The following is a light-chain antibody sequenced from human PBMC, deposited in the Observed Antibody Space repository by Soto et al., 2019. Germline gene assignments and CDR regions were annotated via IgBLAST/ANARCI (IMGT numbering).Light chain of an antibody. CDR2: DAS. V-gene: IGKV3-11*01. Sequence: EIGMTQPPATLSVYPGGRVTLSCRASQSVSSYLAWYQQKLGQAPRLLIYDASSRATGVAARFSGSGSATDFTLTISSLEPEDFGVYYCQQRGKWPSTFGPGTKVDI. CDR1: QSVSSY. CDR3: QQRGKWPST. J-gene: IGKJ2*02.